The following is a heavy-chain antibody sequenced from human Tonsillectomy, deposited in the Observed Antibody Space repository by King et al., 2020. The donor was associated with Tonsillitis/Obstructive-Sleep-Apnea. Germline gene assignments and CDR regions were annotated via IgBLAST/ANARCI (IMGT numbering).Heavy chain of an antibody. V-gene: IGHV4-39*01. Sequence: PLQESGPGLVKPSETLSLTCTVSGGSISSSSYYWGWIRQPPGKGLEWIGSIYYSGSTYYNPSLKSRVTISVDTSKNQFSLKLSSVTAADTAVYYCARPDYYYYYMDVWGKGTTVTVSS. CDR3: ARPDYYYYYMDV. CDR1: GGSISSSSYY. CDR2: IYYSGST. J-gene: IGHJ6*03.